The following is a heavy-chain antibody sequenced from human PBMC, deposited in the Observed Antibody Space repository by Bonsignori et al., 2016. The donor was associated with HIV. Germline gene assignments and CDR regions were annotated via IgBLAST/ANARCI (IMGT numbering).Heavy chain of an antibody. Sequence: WIRQSPSRGLEWLGRTYYRSKWSNDYAVSVKSRITINPDTSKNQFSLQLNSVTPEDTAVYYCARGDWGSVGIDAFDIWGQGTMVTVSS. CDR2: TYYRSKWSN. CDR3: ARGDWGSVGIDAFDI. J-gene: IGHJ3*02. D-gene: IGHD7-27*01. V-gene: IGHV6-1*01.